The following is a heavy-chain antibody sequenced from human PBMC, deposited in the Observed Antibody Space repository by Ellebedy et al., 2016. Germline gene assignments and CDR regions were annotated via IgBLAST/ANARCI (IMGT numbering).Heavy chain of an antibody. J-gene: IGHJ4*02. Sequence: GESLKISCTASDFLFSGAAVHWVRQASGKGLEWVGHIGNEADFYATVYGASVKGRFSISRDDSKTTVYLQMNSLKTDDTAVYFCSTNYGDSRWVYWGQGTLVTVSS. CDR1: DFLFSGAA. CDR2: IGNEADFYAT. V-gene: IGHV3-73*01. D-gene: IGHD4-17*01. CDR3: STNYGDSRWVY.